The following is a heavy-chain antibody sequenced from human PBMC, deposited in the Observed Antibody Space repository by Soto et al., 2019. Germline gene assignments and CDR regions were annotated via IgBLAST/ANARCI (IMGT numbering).Heavy chain of an antibody. V-gene: IGHV3-23*01. J-gene: IGHJ4*02. Sequence: GGSLRLSCAASGFTFSSYAMTWVRQAPGKGLEWVSSMGGSGRSTYYTDSVKGRFTISRDNSKSTLYLQMTSLRAEDTALYYCERDGPPVDYCGQGDLVTVSS. CDR2: MGGSGRST. CDR1: GFTFSSYA. CDR3: ERDGPPVDY.